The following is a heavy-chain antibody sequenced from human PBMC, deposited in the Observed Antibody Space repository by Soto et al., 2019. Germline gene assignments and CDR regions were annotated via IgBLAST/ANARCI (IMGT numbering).Heavy chain of an antibody. D-gene: IGHD6-6*01. Sequence: GASVKVSCKASGGTFSSYAISWVRQAPGQGLEWMGGIIPIFGTANYAQKFQGRVTITADKSTSTAYMELSSLRSEDTAVYYCATRYSSSSYYYYGMDVWGQGTTVTVSS. V-gene: IGHV1-69*06. CDR2: IIPIFGTA. J-gene: IGHJ6*02. CDR1: GGTFSSYA. CDR3: ATRYSSSSYYYYGMDV.